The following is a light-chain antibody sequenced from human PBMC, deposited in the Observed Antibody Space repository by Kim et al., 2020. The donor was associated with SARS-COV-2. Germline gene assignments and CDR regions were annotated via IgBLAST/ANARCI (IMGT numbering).Light chain of an antibody. J-gene: IGLJ3*02. CDR1: SSNIEKNY. CDR2: GNN. CDR3: AAWDDRLSGRV. V-gene: IGLV1-47*01. Sequence: GKRGNHLCSESSSNIEKNYGYRYQQVPGTDPKVRIYGNNQRPAGVPDRFSGSKYGTSASLAISGLRSEDEADYYCAAWDDRLSGRVFGGGTKLTVL.